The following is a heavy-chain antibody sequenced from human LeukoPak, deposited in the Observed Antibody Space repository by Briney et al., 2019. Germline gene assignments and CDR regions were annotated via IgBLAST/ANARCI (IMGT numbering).Heavy chain of an antibody. CDR1: GGSVSSGSYY. V-gene: IGHV4-61*01. J-gene: IGHJ4*02. CDR2: IYYSGST. D-gene: IGHD3-3*01. Sequence: SETLSLTCTVSGGSVSSGSYYWSWIRQPPGKRLEWIGYIYYSGSTNYNPSLKSRVTISVDTSKNQFSLKLSSVTAADTAVYYCARGRAIFGVVNFDYWGQGTLVTVSS. CDR3: ARGRAIFGVVNFDY.